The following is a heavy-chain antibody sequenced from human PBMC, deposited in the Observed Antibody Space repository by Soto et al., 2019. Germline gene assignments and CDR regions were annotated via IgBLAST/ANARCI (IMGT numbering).Heavy chain of an antibody. CDR3: AKGIKWELPFDY. CDR2: ISDRGRST. Sequence: PGGSLRLSCAASGFTFSSYAMSWVRQAPGKGLEWFSAISDRGRSTYYADSVKGRFTISRDNSKNTLYLQMNSLRAEDTAAYYCAKGIKWELPFDYWGQGTMVTVSS. D-gene: IGHD1-26*01. V-gene: IGHV3-23*01. J-gene: IGHJ4*02. CDR1: GFTFSSYA.